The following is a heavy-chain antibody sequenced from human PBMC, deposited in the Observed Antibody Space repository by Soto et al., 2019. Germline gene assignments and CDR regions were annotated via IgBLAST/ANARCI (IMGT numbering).Heavy chain of an antibody. J-gene: IGHJ5*02. D-gene: IGHD1-26*01. CDR1: GYTLTELS. Sequence: ASVKVSCKVSGYTLTELSIHWVRQAPGKGLEWMGGFDPEDGETIYAQKFQGRVTMTEDTSTDTAYMELSSLRSEDTAVYYCATGPRIVGATYWFDPWGQGTLVTVSS. V-gene: IGHV1-24*01. CDR3: ATGPRIVGATYWFDP. CDR2: FDPEDGET.